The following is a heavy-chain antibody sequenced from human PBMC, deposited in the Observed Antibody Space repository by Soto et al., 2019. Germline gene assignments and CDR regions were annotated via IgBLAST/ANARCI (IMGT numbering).Heavy chain of an antibody. CDR3: AGELDIHHGLGY. Sequence: SQTLSLTCAISWGSVSSNTATWNWVRQSPSRGLEWLGRTYYRSNWNFDYALSVKSRITINPDTSKNQFSLQLNSLTPEDTAVYYCAGELDIHHGLGYWGPGTSGTVSS. V-gene: IGHV6-1*01. J-gene: IGHJ4*02. CDR2: TYYRSNWNF. CDR1: WGSVSSNTAT. D-gene: IGHD6-19*01.